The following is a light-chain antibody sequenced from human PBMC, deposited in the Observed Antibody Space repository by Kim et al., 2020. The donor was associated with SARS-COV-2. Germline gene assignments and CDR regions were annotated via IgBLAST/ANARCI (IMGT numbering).Light chain of an antibody. CDR2: QDS. Sequence: SVSPGQTASINCSGDKLGDKYACWYQQKPGQSPVLVIYQDSKRPSGIPERFSGSNSGNTATLTISGTQAMDEADYHCQAWDSSTVVFGGGTKVTVL. J-gene: IGLJ2*01. CDR1: KLGDKY. CDR3: QAWDSSTVV. V-gene: IGLV3-1*01.